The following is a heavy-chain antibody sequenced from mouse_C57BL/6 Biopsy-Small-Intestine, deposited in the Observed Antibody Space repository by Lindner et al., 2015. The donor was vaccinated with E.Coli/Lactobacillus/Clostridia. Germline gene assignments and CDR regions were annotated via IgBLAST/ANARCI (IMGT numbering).Heavy chain of an antibody. CDR1: GYTFTDYN. CDR2: INPNNGGT. D-gene: IGHD1-1*01. J-gene: IGHJ1*03. Sequence: VQLQESGPELVKPGASVKIPCKASGYTFTDYNMDWVKQSHGKSLEWIGDINPNNGGTIYNQKFKGKATLTVDKSSSTAYMELRSLTSEDTAVYYCARWGSSYSWYFDVWGTGTTVTVPS. CDR3: ARWGSSYSWYFDV. V-gene: IGHV1-18*01.